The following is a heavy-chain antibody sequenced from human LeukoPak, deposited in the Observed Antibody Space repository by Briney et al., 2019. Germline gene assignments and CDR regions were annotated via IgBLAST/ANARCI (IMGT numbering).Heavy chain of an antibody. Sequence: GGSLRLSCTASGFTFGDYTMSWFRQAPGKGLEWVGFIRSKAYGGTTEYAASVKGRFTISRDDSKNTLYLQMNSLKIEDTAVYYCATVSKWRFAGTYVNDYWGQGTLVTVAS. J-gene: IGHJ4*02. CDR3: ATVSKWRFAGTYVNDY. V-gene: IGHV3-49*03. CDR1: GFTFGDYT. CDR2: IRSKAYGGTT. D-gene: IGHD6-13*01.